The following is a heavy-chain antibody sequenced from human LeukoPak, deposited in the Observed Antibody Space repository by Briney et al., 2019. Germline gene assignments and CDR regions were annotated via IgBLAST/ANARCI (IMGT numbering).Heavy chain of an antibody. J-gene: IGHJ4*02. D-gene: IGHD6-13*01. V-gene: IGHV3-48*01. CDR3: ARDLVAAAGTTFDY. CDR1: GFTFSRSS. Sequence: EPGGSLRLSCAASGFTFSRSSMNWVRQAPGKGLEWVSYISSSSSIIYYADSVRGRFTISRDNAKNSLYLQMNSLRAEDTAAYYCARDLVAAAGTTFDYWGQGTLVTVSS. CDR2: ISSSSSII.